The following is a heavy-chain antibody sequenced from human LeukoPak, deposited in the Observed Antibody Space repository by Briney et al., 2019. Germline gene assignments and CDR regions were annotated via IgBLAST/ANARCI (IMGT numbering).Heavy chain of an antibody. D-gene: IGHD3-22*01. CDR2: INPNSGGT. Sequence: ASVKVSCKASGYTFTGYYMHWVRQAPGQGLEWMGWINPNSGGTNYAQKFQGRVTITRDTSASTAYMELSSLRSEDTAVYYCARDRFERDYYDSSGYYYFDYWGQGTLVTVSS. J-gene: IGHJ4*02. CDR1: GYTFTGYY. V-gene: IGHV1-2*02. CDR3: ARDRFERDYYDSSGYYYFDY.